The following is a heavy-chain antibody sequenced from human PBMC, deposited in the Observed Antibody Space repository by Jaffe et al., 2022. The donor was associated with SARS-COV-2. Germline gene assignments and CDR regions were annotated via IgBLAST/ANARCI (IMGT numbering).Heavy chain of an antibody. J-gene: IGHJ6*03. CDR1: GFTFGDYA. V-gene: IGHV3-49*03. Sequence: EVQLVESGGGLVQPGRSLRLSCTASGFTFGDYAMSWFRQAPGKGLEWVGFIRSKAYGGTTEYAASVKGRFTISRDDSKSIAYLQMNSLKTEDTAVYYCTRDTPYFDPSSWGSVPSNYYYMDVWGKGTTVTVSS. CDR2: IRSKAYGGTT. CDR3: TRDTPYFDPSSWGSVPSNYYYMDV. D-gene: IGHD6-13*01.